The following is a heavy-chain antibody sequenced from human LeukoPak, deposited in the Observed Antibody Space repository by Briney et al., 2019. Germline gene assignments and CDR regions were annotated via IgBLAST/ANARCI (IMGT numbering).Heavy chain of an antibody. CDR1: GYTFTNYD. J-gene: IGHJ6*04. CDR2: MNPNSGNT. CDR3: ARGDPVYCGGDCLDV. Sequence: ASVKVSCKASGYTFTNYDINWVRQATGQGLEWMGYMNPNSGNTGYAQKFQGRVTITRNTSISTAYMELSSLRSEDTAVYYCARGDPVYCGGDCLDVWGKGTTVTVSS. D-gene: IGHD2-21*02. V-gene: IGHV1-8*03.